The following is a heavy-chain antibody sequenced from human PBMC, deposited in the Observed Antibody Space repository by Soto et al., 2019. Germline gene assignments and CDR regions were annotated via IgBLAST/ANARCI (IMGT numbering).Heavy chain of an antibody. CDR1: GYTFTSYG. V-gene: IGHV1-18*04. CDR2: ISPYSGET. J-gene: IGHJ4*01. D-gene: IGHD6-19*01. CDR3: ARGPVAGSDF. Sequence: ASVKVSCKASGYTFTSYGIVWVRQAPGQGLEWMGWISPYSGETRYVEKFQDRVTLTTDTSTKTAYMDLRNLKSDDTAVYWCARGPVAGSDFWGQ.